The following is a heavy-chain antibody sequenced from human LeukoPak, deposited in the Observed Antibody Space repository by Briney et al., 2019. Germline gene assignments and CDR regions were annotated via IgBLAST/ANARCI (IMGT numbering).Heavy chain of an antibody. D-gene: IGHD5-12*01. CDR3: ARGSVATILNY. CDR2: INSDGSST. CDR1: GFTFSSYW. V-gene: IGHV3-74*01. Sequence: GGSLRPSCAASGFTFSSYWMHWVRQAPGKGLVWVSRINSDGSSTSYADSVKGRFTISRDNAKNTLYLQMNSLRAEDTAVYYCARGSVATILNYWGQGTLVTVSS. J-gene: IGHJ4*02.